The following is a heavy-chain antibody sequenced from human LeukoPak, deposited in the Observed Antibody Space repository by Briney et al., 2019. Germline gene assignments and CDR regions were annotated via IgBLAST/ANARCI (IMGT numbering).Heavy chain of an antibody. CDR3: AREYYYYDSSGYYYPLGY. CDR1: GFTFSSYS. CDR2: ISSSSSYI. J-gene: IGHJ4*02. V-gene: IGHV3-21*01. Sequence: PGGSLRLSCAASGFTFSSYSMNWVRQAPGKGLEWVSSISSSSSYIYYADSVKGRFTISRDNAKNSLYLQMNSLRAEDTAVYYCAREYYYYDSSGYYYPLGYWGQGTLVTVSS. D-gene: IGHD3-22*01.